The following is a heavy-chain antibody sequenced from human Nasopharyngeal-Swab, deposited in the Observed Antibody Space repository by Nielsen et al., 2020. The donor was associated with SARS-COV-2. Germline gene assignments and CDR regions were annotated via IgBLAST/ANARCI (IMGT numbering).Heavy chain of an antibody. CDR2: INPSGTST. CDR1: GYIFNDHF. Sequence: ASVKVSCKAPGYIFNDHFIHWVRQAPGQGLERMGIINPSGTSTTHAQRFQGRVTMTRDTSTSTVHMELSSLRSGDTAVYYCARAAIDQHFDLWGPGTLVTVSS. D-gene: IGHD5-24*01. J-gene: IGHJ4*02. V-gene: IGHV1-46*02. CDR3: ARAAIDQHFDL.